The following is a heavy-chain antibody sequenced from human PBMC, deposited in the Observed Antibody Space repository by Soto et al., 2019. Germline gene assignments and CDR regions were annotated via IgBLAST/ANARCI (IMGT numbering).Heavy chain of an antibody. J-gene: IGHJ6*02. CDR1: GGSISSGGYS. Sequence: PSETLSLTCAVSGGSISSGGYSWSWIRQPPGKGLEWIGYIYHSGSTYYNPSLKSRVTISVDRSKNQFSLKLSSVTAADTAVYYCARAGQGGYCSSTSCYTGPYYYYGMDVWGQGTTVTVSS. D-gene: IGHD2-2*02. CDR2: IYHSGST. V-gene: IGHV4-30-2*01. CDR3: ARAGQGGYCSSTSCYTGPYYYYGMDV.